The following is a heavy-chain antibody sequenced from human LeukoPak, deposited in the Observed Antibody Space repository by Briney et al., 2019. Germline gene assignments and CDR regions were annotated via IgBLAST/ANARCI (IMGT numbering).Heavy chain of an antibody. V-gene: IGHV3-48*03. Sequence: GGSLRLSCAASGFTFSSYEMNWVRQAPGRGLEWVSYISSSGSTIYYAGSVKGRFTISRDHATNPLYLQMNSPRAEDTAVYYCAREGGYNLYYCGQGTLVTVTS. CDR1: GFTFSSYE. CDR2: ISSSGSTI. J-gene: IGHJ4*02. D-gene: IGHD5-24*01. CDR3: AREGGYNLYY.